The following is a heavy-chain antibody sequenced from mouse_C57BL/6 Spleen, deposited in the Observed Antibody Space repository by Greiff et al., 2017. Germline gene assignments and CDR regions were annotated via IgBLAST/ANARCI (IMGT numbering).Heavy chain of an antibody. CDR1: GYTFTSYW. CDR3: ARSPAYYSNYERVMDY. D-gene: IGHD2-5*01. Sequence: QVQLQQPGTELVKPGASVKLSCKASGYTFTSYWMHWVKQRPGQGLEWIGNINPSNGGTNYNEKFKSKATLTVDKSSSTAYMQLSSLTSEDSAVYYCARSPAYYSNYERVMDYWGQGTSVTVSS. V-gene: IGHV1-53*01. J-gene: IGHJ4*01. CDR2: INPSNGGT.